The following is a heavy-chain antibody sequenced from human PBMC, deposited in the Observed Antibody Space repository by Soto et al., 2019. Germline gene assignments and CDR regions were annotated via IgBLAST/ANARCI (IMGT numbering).Heavy chain of an antibody. CDR2: IYSGGST. J-gene: IGHJ6*04. D-gene: IGHD3-3*01. Sequence: LRLSCAASGFTVSGNYMSWVRQAPGKGLEWVSVIYSGGSTYYADSVKGRFTISRDNSKNTLYLQMNSLRAEDTAVYYCASQFWSETSRMDLWGEGTKVTVSS. CDR3: ASQFWSETSRMDL. CDR1: GFTVSGNY. V-gene: IGHV3-53*01.